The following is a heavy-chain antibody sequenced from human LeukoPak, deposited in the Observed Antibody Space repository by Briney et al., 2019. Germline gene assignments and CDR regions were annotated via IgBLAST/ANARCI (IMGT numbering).Heavy chain of an antibody. V-gene: IGHV3-30*18. CDR2: ISYDGSNK. D-gene: IGHD6-19*01. CDR3: AKDQFSSGFEYFQH. J-gene: IGHJ1*01. Sequence: GVLRLSCAASGFTFSSYGMHWVRQAPGKGLEWVAVISYDGSNKYYADSVKGRFTISRDNSKNTLYLQMNSLRPEDTAVYYCAKDQFSSGFEYFQHWGQGTLVTVSS. CDR1: GFTFSSYG.